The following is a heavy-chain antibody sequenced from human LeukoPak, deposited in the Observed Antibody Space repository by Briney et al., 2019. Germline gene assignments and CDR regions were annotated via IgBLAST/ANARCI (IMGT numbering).Heavy chain of an antibody. CDR1: GFTFSSYA. D-gene: IGHD3-22*01. V-gene: IGHV3-23*01. CDR2: ISGSGGST. Sequence: PGGSLRLSCAASGFTFSSYAMSWVRQAPGKGLEWVSAISGSGGSTYYADSVKGRFTISRDNSKNTLYLQMDSLRAEDTAVYYCAKSARITMIVVVLNYFDYWGQGTLVTVSS. CDR3: AKSARITMIVVVLNYFDY. J-gene: IGHJ4*02.